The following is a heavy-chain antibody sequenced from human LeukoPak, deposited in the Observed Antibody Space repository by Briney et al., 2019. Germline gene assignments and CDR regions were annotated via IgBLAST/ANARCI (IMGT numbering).Heavy chain of an antibody. CDR1: GYTFTSHF. V-gene: IGHV1-46*01. CDR2: INPRGGST. Sequence: ASVKVSCKASGYTFTSHFMHWVRQAPGQGLEWMGIINPRGGSTSYTQKFQGRVTMTADTSTSTAYMELRSLRSDDTAVYYCARDLYSRRMDYYGSGSFFAYWGQGTLVTVSS. D-gene: IGHD3-10*01. CDR3: ARDLYSRRMDYYGSGSFFAY. J-gene: IGHJ4*02.